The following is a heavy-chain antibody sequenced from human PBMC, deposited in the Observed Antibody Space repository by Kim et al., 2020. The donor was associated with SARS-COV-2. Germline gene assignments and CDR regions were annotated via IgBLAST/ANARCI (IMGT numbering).Heavy chain of an antibody. D-gene: IGHD2-21*02. CDR2: IWYDGSNK. V-gene: IGHV3-33*01. Sequence: GGSLRLSCAASGFTFSSYGMHWVRQAPGKGLEWVAVIWYDGSNKYYADSVKGRFTISRDNSKNTLYLQMNSLRAEDTAVYYCARDGGVVVTATFDYWGQGTLVTVSS. CDR1: GFTFSSYG. J-gene: IGHJ4*02. CDR3: ARDGGVVVTATFDY.